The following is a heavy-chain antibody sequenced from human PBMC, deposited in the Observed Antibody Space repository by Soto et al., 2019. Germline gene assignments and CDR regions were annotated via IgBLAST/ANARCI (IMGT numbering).Heavy chain of an antibody. CDR2: ISHDGTKK. CDR3: AVLRLSTWHGIAMDA. D-gene: IGHD6-13*01. J-gene: IGHJ6*02. Sequence: QVHLVESGGGVVRPGKSLTLSCTGSGFTFMTFAMHWVRQAPGKGLEWVALISHDGTKKYSSDSVKGRFTVSRDNSNNTLYLQMNSLSIEDSALYYCAVLRLSTWHGIAMDAWGQGTTVTVSS. CDR1: GFTFMTFA. V-gene: IGHV3-30-3*01.